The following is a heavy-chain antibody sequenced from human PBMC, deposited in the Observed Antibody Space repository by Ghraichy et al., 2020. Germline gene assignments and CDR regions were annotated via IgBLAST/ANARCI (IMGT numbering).Heavy chain of an antibody. J-gene: IGHJ4*02. CDR3: AKLKAADRIVGATPSPFDY. CDR1: GFTFSSYA. V-gene: IGHV3-23*01. D-gene: IGHD1-26*01. CDR2: ISGSGGST. Sequence: GGSLRLSCAASGFTFSSYAMSWVRQAPGKGLEWVSAISGSGGSTYYADSVKGRFTISRDNSKNTLYLQMNSLRAEDTAVYYCAKLKAADRIVGATPSPFDYWGQGTLVTVSS.